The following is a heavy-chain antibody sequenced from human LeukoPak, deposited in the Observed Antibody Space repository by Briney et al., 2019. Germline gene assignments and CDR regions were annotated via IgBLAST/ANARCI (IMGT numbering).Heavy chain of an antibody. V-gene: IGHV3-30-3*01. J-gene: IGHJ4*02. CDR3: ARDLSGAWDF. D-gene: IGHD1-26*01. Sequence: GGSLRLSCAASGFTFSSYAMHWVRQAPGKGLEWVAVISYDGSNKYYADSVKGRFTISRDNAKRTLYLQMHSLRAEDTAMYYCARDLSGAWDFWGQGTLVTVSS. CDR1: GFTFSSYA. CDR2: ISYDGSNK.